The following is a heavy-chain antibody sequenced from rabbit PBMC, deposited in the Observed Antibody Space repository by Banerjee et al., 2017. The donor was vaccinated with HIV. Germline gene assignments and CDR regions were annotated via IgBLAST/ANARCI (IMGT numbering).Heavy chain of an antibody. J-gene: IGHJ4*01. CDR3: ARSGYGNLDYWNL. CDR2: IYAGSSGNT. V-gene: IGHV1S45*01. CDR1: GIDFSSDYY. D-gene: IGHD5-1*01. Sequence: QEQVVESGGGLVTLGGSLKLSCKASGIDFSSDYYMCWVRQAPGKGLEWIACIYAGSSGNTYYANWAKGRFTISKTSSTTVTLQMTSLTAADTATYFCARSGYGNLDYWNLWGPGTLVTVS.